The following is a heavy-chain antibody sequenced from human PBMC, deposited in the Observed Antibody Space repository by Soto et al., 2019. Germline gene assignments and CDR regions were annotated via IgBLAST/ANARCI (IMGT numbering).Heavy chain of an antibody. CDR2: INPNSGGT. J-gene: IGHJ6*02. V-gene: IGHV1-2*02. CDR3: ATYGSGSYYKVYYYYYGMDV. D-gene: IGHD3-10*01. Sequence: GASVKVSCKASGYTFTGYYMHWVRQAPGQGLEWMGWINPNSGGTNYAQKFQGRVTMTRDTSISTAYMELSRLRSDDTAVYYCATYGSGSYYKVYYYYYGMDVWGQGTTVTVSS. CDR1: GYTFTGYY.